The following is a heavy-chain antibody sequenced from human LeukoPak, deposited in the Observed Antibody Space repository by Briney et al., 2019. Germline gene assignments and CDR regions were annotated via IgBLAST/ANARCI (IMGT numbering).Heavy chain of an antibody. CDR2: FNTYSGDT. J-gene: IGHJ3*02. CDR3: ARDLAFGEMVTNRGAFDI. Sequence: SLKVSCKASGYSFTDYYMHWVRQAPGQGLEWMGWFNTYSGDTNYEQKFQGRVTMTRDTSISTAYMELSRLRSDDTAVYYCARDLAFGEMVTNRGAFDIWGQGTMVAASS. CDR1: GYSFTDYY. V-gene: IGHV1-2*02. D-gene: IGHD5-24*01.